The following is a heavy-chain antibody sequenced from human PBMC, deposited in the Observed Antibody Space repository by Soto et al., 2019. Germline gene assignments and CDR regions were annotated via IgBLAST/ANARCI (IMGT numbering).Heavy chain of an antibody. D-gene: IGHD2-2*01. V-gene: IGHV4-4*02. CDR3: ARRRFRDCSSTSCYGRPYYFDY. Sequence: SETLSLTCAVSGGSISSSNWWSWVRQPPGKGLEWIGEIYHSGSTNYNPSLKSRVTISVDKSKNQFSLKLSSVTAADTAVYYCARRRFRDCSSTSCYGRPYYFDYWGQGTLVTVSS. CDR1: GGSISSSNW. J-gene: IGHJ4*02. CDR2: IYHSGST.